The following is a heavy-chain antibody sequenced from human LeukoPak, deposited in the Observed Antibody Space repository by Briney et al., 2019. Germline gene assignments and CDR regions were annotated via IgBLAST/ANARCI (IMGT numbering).Heavy chain of an antibody. Sequence: ASVKVSCKASGYTFTAYFMHWVRQAPGQGLEWMGWISAYNGNTNYAQKLQGRVTMTTDTSTSTAYMELRSLRSDDTAVYYCARDDSIAAAGTWFDYWGQGTLVTVSS. CDR3: ARDDSIAAAGTWFDY. CDR2: ISAYNGNT. CDR1: GYTFTAYF. V-gene: IGHV1-18*04. J-gene: IGHJ4*02. D-gene: IGHD6-13*01.